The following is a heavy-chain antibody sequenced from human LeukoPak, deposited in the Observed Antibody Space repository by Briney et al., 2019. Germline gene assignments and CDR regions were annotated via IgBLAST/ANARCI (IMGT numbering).Heavy chain of an antibody. J-gene: IGHJ4*02. D-gene: IGHD5-18*01. CDR1: GDSISTTAYY. Sequence: PSETLSLTCTVSGDSISTTAYYWGWVRQPPGKGLEWIGTIHSGGSTYYALSLKDRVTISVDASRNPFYLEMNSVTAADTAVYYCAMDTYVLNRFDSWSQGTLVSVSS. V-gene: IGHV4-39*01. CDR2: IHSGGST. CDR3: AMDTYVLNRFDS.